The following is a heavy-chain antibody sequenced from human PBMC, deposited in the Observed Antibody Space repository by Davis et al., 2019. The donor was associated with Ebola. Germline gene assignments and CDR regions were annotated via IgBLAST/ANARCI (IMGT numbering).Heavy chain of an antibody. V-gene: IGHV1-69*13. D-gene: IGHD6-6*01. Sequence: SVKVSCKASGGTFSTYPIIWVRQAPGQGLEWMGGIIPIFGTANYAQKFQGRVTITADESTSTAYMELSSLRSEDTAVYYCARAAPNWFDPWGQGTLVTVSS. J-gene: IGHJ5*02. CDR1: GGTFSTYP. CDR3: ARAAPNWFDP. CDR2: IIPIFGTA.